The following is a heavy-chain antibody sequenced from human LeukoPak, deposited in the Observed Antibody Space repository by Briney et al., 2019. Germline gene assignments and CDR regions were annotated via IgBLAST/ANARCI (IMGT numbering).Heavy chain of an antibody. CDR1: GGSISSGSYY. V-gene: IGHV4-61*02. Sequence: SETLSLTCTVSGGSISSGSYYWSWIRQPAGKGLEWIGRIYTSGSTNYNPSLKSRVTISVDTSKNQFSLKLSSVTAADTAVYYCAREDKGYDYVWGSYRYSGYYYYMDVWGKGTTVTISS. CDR2: IYTSGST. CDR3: AREDKGYDYVWGSYRYSGYYYYMDV. J-gene: IGHJ6*03. D-gene: IGHD3-16*02.